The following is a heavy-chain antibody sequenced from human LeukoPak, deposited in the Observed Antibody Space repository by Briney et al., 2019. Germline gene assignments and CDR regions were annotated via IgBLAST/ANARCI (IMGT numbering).Heavy chain of an antibody. V-gene: IGHV3-48*01. CDR2: ISSSSSTI. CDR1: GFTFSSYS. J-gene: IGHJ4*02. Sequence: GGSLGLSCAASGFTFSSYSMNWVRQAPGKGLEWVSYISSSSSTIYYADSVKGRFTISRDNAKNSLYLQMNSLRAEDTAVYNRAKALGGDFDYWGQGTLVTVSS. CDR3: AKALGGDFDY. D-gene: IGHD3-16*01.